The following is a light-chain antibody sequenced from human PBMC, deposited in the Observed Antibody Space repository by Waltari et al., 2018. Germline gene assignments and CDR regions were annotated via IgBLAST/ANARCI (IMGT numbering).Light chain of an antibody. CDR3: SSYIASTSVL. V-gene: IGLV2-23*02. CDR1: RSDVGNYNL. CDR2: EVN. Sequence: QSALTQPASVSGSPGQSITISCTGTRSDVGNYNLVSWYQQHPGKAPKLMISEVNKRPSGVSNRVSGLKAGDTACLTICGLQSEDEASYYCSSYIASTSVLFGGGTKLTVL. J-gene: IGLJ2*01.